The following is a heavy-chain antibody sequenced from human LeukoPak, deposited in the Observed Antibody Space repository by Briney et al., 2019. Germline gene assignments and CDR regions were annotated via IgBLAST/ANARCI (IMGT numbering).Heavy chain of an antibody. V-gene: IGHV3-30*02. J-gene: IGHJ3*02. CDR3: AKDRDTAMGFYAFDI. CDR2: IRYDGSNK. D-gene: IGHD5-18*01. CDR1: GFTFSSYG. Sequence: GGSLRLSCAASGFTFSSYGMHWVRQAPGKGLEWVAFIRYDGSNKYYADSVKGRFTISRDNSKNTLYLQMNSLRAEDTAVYYCAKDRDTAMGFYAFDIWGHGTMVTVSS.